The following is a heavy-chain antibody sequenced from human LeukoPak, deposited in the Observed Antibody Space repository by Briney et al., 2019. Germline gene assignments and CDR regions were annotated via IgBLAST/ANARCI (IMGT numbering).Heavy chain of an antibody. CDR3: ARMLSSSSWYYYYYYMDV. D-gene: IGHD6-13*01. Sequence: SETLSLTCTVSGGSISSHYWSWIRQPPGKGLEWIGYIYYSGSTNYNPSLKSRVTISVDTSKNQFSLKLSSVTAADTAVYYCARMLSSSSWYYYYYYMDVWGKGTTVTISS. CDR1: GGSISSHY. V-gene: IGHV4-59*11. J-gene: IGHJ6*03. CDR2: IYYSGST.